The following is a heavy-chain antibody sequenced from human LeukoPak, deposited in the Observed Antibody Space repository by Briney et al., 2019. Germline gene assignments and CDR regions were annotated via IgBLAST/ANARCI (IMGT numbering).Heavy chain of an antibody. J-gene: IGHJ4*02. CDR2: INPNSGGT. CDR3: ARGASTMVRGIIQRSDN. D-gene: IGHD3-10*01. Sequence: GASVKVSCKASGYTFTGYYMHWVRQAPGQGLEWMGWINPNSGGTNYAQKFQGRVTMTRDTSISTAYMELSRLRSDDTAVYYCARGASTMVRGIIQRSDNWGQGTLVTVSS. CDR1: GYTFTGYY. V-gene: IGHV1-2*02.